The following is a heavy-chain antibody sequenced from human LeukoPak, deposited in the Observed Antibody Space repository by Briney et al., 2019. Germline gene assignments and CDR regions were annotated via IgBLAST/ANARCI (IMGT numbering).Heavy chain of an antibody. V-gene: IGHV3-48*04. J-gene: IGHJ4*02. CDR3: ARDLAWLRFYPAADSV. D-gene: IGHD5-12*01. Sequence: GGSPRLSCAASGFTFSSYSMNWVRQTPGKGLEWVSYISSSGSTINYADSVKGRFTISRDNAKNSLYLQMNSLRAEDTAVYYCARDLAWLRFYPAADSVWGQGTLVTVSS. CDR1: GFTFSSYS. CDR2: ISSSGSTI.